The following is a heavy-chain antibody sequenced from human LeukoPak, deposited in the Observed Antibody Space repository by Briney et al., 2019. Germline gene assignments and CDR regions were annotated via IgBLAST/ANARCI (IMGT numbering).Heavy chain of an antibody. CDR3: ARGITGTDDAFDI. V-gene: IGHV1-69*05. Sequence: ASVKVSCKASGYTFTSYGISWVRQAPGQGLEWMGGIIPIFGTANYAQKFQGRVTITTDESTSTAYMELSSLRSEDTAVYYCARGITGTDDAFDIWGQGTMVTVSS. J-gene: IGHJ3*02. CDR2: IIPIFGTA. D-gene: IGHD1-20*01. CDR1: GYTFTSYG.